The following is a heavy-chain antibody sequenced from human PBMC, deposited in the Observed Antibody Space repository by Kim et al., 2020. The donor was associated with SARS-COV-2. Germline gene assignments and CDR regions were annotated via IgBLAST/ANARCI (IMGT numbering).Heavy chain of an antibody. Sequence: LSLTCAASGFTFSSYTMNWVRQAPGKGLEWVSGISSNGYYIYYAESLRDRITISRDNAKSSLFLQINSLRAEDTAVYYCAREGGRERYSSSDWFDPWGQGTLVTVSA. J-gene: IGHJ5*02. V-gene: IGHV3-21*06. CDR2: ISSNGYYI. CDR1: GFTFSSYT. CDR3: AREGGRERYSSSDWFDP. D-gene: IGHD6-6*01.